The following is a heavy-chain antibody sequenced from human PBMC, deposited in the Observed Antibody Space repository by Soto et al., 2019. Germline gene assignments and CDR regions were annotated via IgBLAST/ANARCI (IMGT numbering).Heavy chain of an antibody. CDR3: ARKYCGGDCYSQGSQPGAPMSLFPFDY. CDR1: GGTFSSYA. CDR2: IIPIFGTA. D-gene: IGHD2-21*02. V-gene: IGHV1-69*01. J-gene: IGHJ4*02. Sequence: QVQLVQSGAEVKKPGSSVKVSCKASGGTFSSYAISWVRQAPGQGLEWMGGIIPIFGTANYAQKFQGRVTITADESTSTAYMEVSSLRSEDTALYYCARKYCGGDCYSQGSQPGAPMSLFPFDYWGQGTLVTVSS.